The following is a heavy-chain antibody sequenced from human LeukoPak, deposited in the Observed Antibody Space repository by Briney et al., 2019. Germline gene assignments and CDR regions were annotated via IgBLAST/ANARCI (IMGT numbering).Heavy chain of an antibody. CDR2: IRSKAYGGTT. Sequence: GGSLRPSCTASGFTFGDYAMSWVRQAPGKGLEWVGFIRSKAYGGTTEYAASVKGRFTISRDDSKSIAYLQMNSLKTEDTAVYYCTRTPHDYWGQGTLVTVSS. CDR1: GFTFGDYA. V-gene: IGHV3-49*04. J-gene: IGHJ4*02. CDR3: TRTPHDY.